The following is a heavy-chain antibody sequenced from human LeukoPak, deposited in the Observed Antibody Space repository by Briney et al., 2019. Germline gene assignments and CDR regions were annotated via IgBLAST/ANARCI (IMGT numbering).Heavy chain of an antibody. D-gene: IGHD3-22*01. CDR2: IYPGDSDT. CDR1: GYSFTSYW. J-gene: IGHJ4*02. V-gene: IGHV5-51*01. CDR3: ARHPSYYYDSSGYSPYFDY. Sequence: GESLKISCKGSGYSFTSYWIGWVRQMPGKGLEWMGIIYPGDSDTRYSPSFQGQVTISADKSISTAYLQWSSLKASDTAMYYCARHPSYYYDSSGYSPYFDYWGQGTLVTVSP.